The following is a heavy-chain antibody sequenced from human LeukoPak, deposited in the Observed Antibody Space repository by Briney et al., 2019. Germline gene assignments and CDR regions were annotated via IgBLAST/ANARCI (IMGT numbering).Heavy chain of an antibody. D-gene: IGHD3-3*01. CDR1: GGSISSSSYY. CDR3: ARGPLRSGYYRPNWFDP. Sequence: SETLSLTCTVSGGSISSSSYYWGWIRRPPGKGLEWIGSIYYSGSTYYNPSLKSRVTISVDTSKNQFSLRLSSVTAADTAVYYCARGPLRSGYYRPNWFDPWGQGTLVTVSS. V-gene: IGHV4-39*07. CDR2: IYYSGST. J-gene: IGHJ5*02.